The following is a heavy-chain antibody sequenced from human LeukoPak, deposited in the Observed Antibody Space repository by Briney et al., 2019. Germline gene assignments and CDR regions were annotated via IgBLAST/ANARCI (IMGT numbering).Heavy chain of an antibody. CDR2: ISTSGSYI. V-gene: IGHV3-21*01. J-gene: IGHJ4*02. CDR1: GFTFSSYS. Sequence: GGSLRLSCAASGFTFSSYSMNWVRQAPGKGLEWVSSISTSGSYINYADSVKGRFTISRDNAKNSLYLQMNSLRAEDTAVYYCAKAGYSSSSIDYWGQGTLVTVSS. D-gene: IGHD6-13*01. CDR3: AKAGYSSSSIDY.